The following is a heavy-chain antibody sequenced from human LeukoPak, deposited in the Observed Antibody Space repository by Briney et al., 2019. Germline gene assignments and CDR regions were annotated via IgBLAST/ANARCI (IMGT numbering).Heavy chain of an antibody. CDR1: GGSFSGYY. J-gene: IGHJ5*02. Sequence: SETLSLTCAVYGGSFSGYYWSWIRQPPGKGLEWIGEINHSGSTNYNPSLKSRVTISVDTSKNQFSLELSSVTAADTAVYYCARVYCSSTSCYSWFDPWGQGTLVTVSS. V-gene: IGHV4-34*01. CDR2: INHSGST. D-gene: IGHD2-2*01. CDR3: ARVYCSSTSCYSWFDP.